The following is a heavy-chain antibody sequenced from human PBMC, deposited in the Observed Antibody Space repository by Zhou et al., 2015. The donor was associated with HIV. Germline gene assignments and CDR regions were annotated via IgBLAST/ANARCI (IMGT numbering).Heavy chain of an antibody. D-gene: IGHD5-12*01. J-gene: IGHJ4*02. Sequence: QVQLVQSGAEVKKPGASVKVSCKASGYTFTSYYMHWVRQAPGQGLEWMGIINPSGGSTSYAQKFQGRVTMTRDTSTSTVYMELSSLRSEDTAVYYCARDGRGYSGYDYSYFDYWGQGTLVTVSS. CDR1: GYTFTSYY. V-gene: IGHV1-46*01. CDR3: ARDGRGYSGYDYSYFDY. CDR2: INPSGGST.